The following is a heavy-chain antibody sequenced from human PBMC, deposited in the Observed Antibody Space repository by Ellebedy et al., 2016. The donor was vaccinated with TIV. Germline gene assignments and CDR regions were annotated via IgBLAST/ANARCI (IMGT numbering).Heavy chain of an antibody. V-gene: IGHV4-4*07. CDR2: IYTSGST. CDR3: ARDLGYCSSTSCYQYNWFDP. Sequence: SETLSLXXTVSGGPISSYYWSWIRKPAGKGLEWIGRIYTSGSTNYNPSLKSRVTMSVDTSKNQLSLKLSSVTAADTAVYYCARDLGYCSSTSCYQYNWFDPWGQGTLVTVSS. CDR1: GGPISSYY. J-gene: IGHJ5*02. D-gene: IGHD2-2*01.